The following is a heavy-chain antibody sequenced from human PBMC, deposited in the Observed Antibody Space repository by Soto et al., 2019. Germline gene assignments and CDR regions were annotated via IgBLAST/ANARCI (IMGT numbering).Heavy chain of an antibody. J-gene: IGHJ4*02. CDR2: INAGNGNT. CDR1: GYTFTSYA. V-gene: IGHV1-3*01. Sequence: ASVKVSCKASGYTFTSYAMHWVRQAPGQRLEWMGWINAGNGNTEYSQKFQGRVTITRDTSASTAYMELSSLRSEDTAVYYCARDASEGYSYGLPYVTPVYFDYWGQGTLVTVSS. CDR3: ARDASEGYSYGLPYVTPVYFDY. D-gene: IGHD5-18*01.